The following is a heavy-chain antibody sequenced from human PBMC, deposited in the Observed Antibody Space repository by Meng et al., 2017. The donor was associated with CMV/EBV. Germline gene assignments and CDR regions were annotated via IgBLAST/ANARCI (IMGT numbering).Heavy chain of an antibody. V-gene: IGHV3-30*04. D-gene: IGHD3-3*01. Sequence: GESLKISCAASGFTFSSYAMHGVRQAPGKGLEWVAVISYDGSNKYYADSVKGRFTISRDNSKNTLYLQMNSLRAEDTAVYYCAKDELHVSQNYDFWSGYSTGAFDIWGQGTMVTVSS. CDR2: ISYDGSNK. CDR3: AKDELHVSQNYDFWSGYSTGAFDI. CDR1: GFTFSSYA. J-gene: IGHJ3*02.